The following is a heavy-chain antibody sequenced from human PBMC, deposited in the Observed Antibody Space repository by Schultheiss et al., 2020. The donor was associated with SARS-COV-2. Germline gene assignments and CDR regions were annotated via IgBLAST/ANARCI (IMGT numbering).Heavy chain of an antibody. J-gene: IGHJ4*02. Sequence: SQTLSLTCTVSGGSISSGGYYWSWIRQPPGKGLEWIGYISYTGSTNSNPSLNSQVTMSTDTSKNQFSLKLSSVTAADTAVYYCARTQEMATSIDYWGQGTLVTVSS. V-gene: IGHV4-61*08. D-gene: IGHD5-24*01. CDR2: ISYTGST. CDR1: GGSISSGGYY. CDR3: ARTQEMATSIDY.